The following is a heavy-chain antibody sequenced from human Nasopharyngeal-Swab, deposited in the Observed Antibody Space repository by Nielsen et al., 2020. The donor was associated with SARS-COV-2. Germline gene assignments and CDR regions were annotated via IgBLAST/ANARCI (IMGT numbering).Heavy chain of an antibody. D-gene: IGHD3-22*01. CDR3: ARQGVPIRGWFKDYDRTAYEY. CDR1: GGSFSGYY. J-gene: IGHJ4*02. CDR2: ISRSGRT. Sequence: SDTLSLTCAVYGGSFSGYYWSWIRQSPGKGLEWIGEISRSGRTNYNPSLNSRVTISLDTSKNQFSLKVTSVTAADTAVYYCARQGVPIRGWFKDYDRTAYEYWGQGTLVTVSS. V-gene: IGHV4-34*01.